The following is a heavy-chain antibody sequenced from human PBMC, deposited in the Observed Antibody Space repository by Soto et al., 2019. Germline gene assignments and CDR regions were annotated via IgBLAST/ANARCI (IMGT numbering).Heavy chain of an antibody. J-gene: IGHJ4*02. CDR2: IWYDGSNK. V-gene: IGHV3-33*01. CDR1: GFTFSSYG. Sequence: SLRLSCAASGFTFSSYGMHWDRQAPGKGLECVAVIWYDGSNKYYADSVKGRFTISRDNSKNTLYLQMNSLRAEDTAVYYCARGGNFDWFFDYWGQGTLVTVSS. CDR3: ARGGNFDWFFDY. D-gene: IGHD3-9*01.